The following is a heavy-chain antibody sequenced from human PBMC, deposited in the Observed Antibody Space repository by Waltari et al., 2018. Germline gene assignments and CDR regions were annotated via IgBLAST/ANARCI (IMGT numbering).Heavy chain of an antibody. CDR2: IYWDDDK. J-gene: IGHJ3*01. D-gene: IGHD4-17*01. Sequence: QITLRESGPALVKPTQTLTLTCTFSGFALSSSGVGLGWIRQSPGKAPEWLGLIYWDDDKRYSPSLKSRLTITKDTSKNQVVLRMTNMAPVDTATYYCARRRTTVTVYDAYDVWGQGTMVTVSA. V-gene: IGHV2-5*02. CDR1: GFALSSSGVG. CDR3: ARRRTTVTVYDAYDV.